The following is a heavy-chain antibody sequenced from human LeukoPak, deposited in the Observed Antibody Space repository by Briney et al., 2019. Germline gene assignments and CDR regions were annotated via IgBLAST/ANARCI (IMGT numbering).Heavy chain of an antibody. Sequence: SETLSLTCTVSGGSISSSSYYWGWIRQPPGKGLEWIGIIYYSGSTYYNPSPKSRVTISVDTSKNQFSLKLSSVTAADTAVYYCARHAQGWVGNYYANDAFDIWGQGTMVTVSS. CDR3: ARHAQGWVGNYYANDAFDI. J-gene: IGHJ3*02. D-gene: IGHD3-22*01. CDR2: IYYSGST. CDR1: GGSISSSSYY. V-gene: IGHV4-39*01.